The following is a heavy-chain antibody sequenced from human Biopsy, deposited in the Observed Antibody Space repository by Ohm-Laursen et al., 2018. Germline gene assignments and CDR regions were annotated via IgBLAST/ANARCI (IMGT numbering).Heavy chain of an antibody. J-gene: IGHJ6*02. CDR3: ARATNSTGWPYYYFYGMDV. V-gene: IGHV4-59*07. D-gene: IGHD2/OR15-2a*01. CDR2: IYYSGST. CDR1: GGSISSDY. Sequence: SGTLSLTCTVSGGSISSDYWSWIRQTPGKGLEWIGYIYYSGSTNYNPSIKSRVTISVDTSKNQFSLRLNSVTAADTAVYYCARATNSTGWPYYYFYGMDVWGQGTTVTVSS.